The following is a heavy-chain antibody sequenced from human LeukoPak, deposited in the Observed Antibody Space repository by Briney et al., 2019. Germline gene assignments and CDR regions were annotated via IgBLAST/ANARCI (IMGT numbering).Heavy chain of an antibody. D-gene: IGHD3-3*01. Sequence: SETLSLTCTVSGGSISSYYWSWLRQPAGKGLEWIGRIYTSGSTNYNTSLKSGVTMSVDTSKNKFSLKLSSVTAADTAVYYCARGAIFGVVIKRMGDYFDYWGQGTLVTVSS. J-gene: IGHJ4*02. V-gene: IGHV4-4*07. CDR2: IYTSGST. CDR1: GGSISSYY. CDR3: ARGAIFGVVIKRMGDYFDY.